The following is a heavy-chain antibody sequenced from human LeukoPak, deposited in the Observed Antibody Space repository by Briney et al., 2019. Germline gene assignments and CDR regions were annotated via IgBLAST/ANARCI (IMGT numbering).Heavy chain of an antibody. V-gene: IGHV1-46*01. CDR2: INPSGGST. CDR3: ARVGPRGVARFDAFDI. D-gene: IGHD3-10*01. J-gene: IGHJ3*02. Sequence: ASVKVSCKASGYTFTSYYMHWVRQAPGQGLEWMGIINPSGGSTSCAQKFQGRVTMTRDTSTSTVYMELSSLRSEDTAVYYCARVGPRGVARFDAFDIWGQGTMVTVSS. CDR1: GYTFTSYY.